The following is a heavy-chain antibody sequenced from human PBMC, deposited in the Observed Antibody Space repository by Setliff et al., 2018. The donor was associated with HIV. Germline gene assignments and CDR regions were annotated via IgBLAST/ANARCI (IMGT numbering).Heavy chain of an antibody. CDR1: GFRFRSYW. J-gene: IGHJ4*02. CDR2: VKQDGTET. V-gene: IGHV3-7*01. Sequence: GESLKISCAASGFRFRSYWMSWVRQAPGKGLESVANVKQDGTETLYVDSVKGRLTISRDNANNLVYLQMNSLRVEDTAVYFCARWGSGSYERVFDYWGQGMLVTVSS. CDR3: ARWGSGSYERVFDY. D-gene: IGHD1-26*01.